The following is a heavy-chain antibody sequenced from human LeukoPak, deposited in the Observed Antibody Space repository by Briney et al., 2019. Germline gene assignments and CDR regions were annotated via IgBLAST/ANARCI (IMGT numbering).Heavy chain of an antibody. D-gene: IGHD5-18*01. Sequence: GRSLRLYCAATGFTFSSYGMHWVRQAPGKGLEWVAVIWYDGSNKYYADSVKGRFTISRDNSKNTLYLQMNSLRAEDTAVYYCARKDVDTAMVPKTGYYYYGMDVWGKGTTVTVSS. J-gene: IGHJ6*04. CDR2: IWYDGSNK. CDR1: GFTFSSYG. CDR3: ARKDVDTAMVPKTGYYYYGMDV. V-gene: IGHV3-33*01.